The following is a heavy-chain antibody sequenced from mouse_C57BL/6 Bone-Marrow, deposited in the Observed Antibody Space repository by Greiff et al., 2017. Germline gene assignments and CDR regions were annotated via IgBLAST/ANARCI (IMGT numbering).Heavy chain of an antibody. CDR3: AKGDYDGSWFAY. D-gene: IGHD2-4*01. CDR2: IDPSDSYT. Sequence: VQLQQPGAELVMPGASVKLSCKASGYTFTSYWMHWVKQRPGRGLEWIGEIDPSDSYTNYNQKFKGKSTLTVDKSSSTAYMQLSSLTSEDSAVYYCAKGDYDGSWFAYWGQGTLVTVSA. CDR1: GYTFTSYW. J-gene: IGHJ3*01. V-gene: IGHV1-69*01.